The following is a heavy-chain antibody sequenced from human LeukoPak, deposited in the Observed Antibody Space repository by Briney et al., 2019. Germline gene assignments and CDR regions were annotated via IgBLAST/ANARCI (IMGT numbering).Heavy chain of an antibody. D-gene: IGHD1-14*01. CDR1: GYTFTSYG. V-gene: IGHV1-18*01. CDR3: ARELGEPHWFDP. J-gene: IGHJ5*02. Sequence: ASVKVSCEASGYTFTSYGIRWVRQAPGQGLEWMGWISAYNGNTNYAQKLQGRVTMTTDTSTSTAYMELRSLRSDDTAVYYCARELGEPHWFDPWGQGTLVTVSS. CDR2: ISAYNGNT.